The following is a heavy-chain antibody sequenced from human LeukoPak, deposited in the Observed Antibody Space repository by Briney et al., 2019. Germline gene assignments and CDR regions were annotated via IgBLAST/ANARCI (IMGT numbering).Heavy chain of an antibody. Sequence: SQTLSLTCTVSGGSISSGDYYWSWIRQPPGKGLEWIGYIYYSGSTYYNPSLKSRVTISIDTSKNQFSLKLSSVTAADTAVYYCARVPGPGPNYYFDYWGQGTLVTVSS. CDR1: GGSISSGDYY. CDR2: IYYSGST. D-gene: IGHD1-1*01. J-gene: IGHJ4*02. CDR3: ARVPGPGPNYYFDY. V-gene: IGHV4-30-4*08.